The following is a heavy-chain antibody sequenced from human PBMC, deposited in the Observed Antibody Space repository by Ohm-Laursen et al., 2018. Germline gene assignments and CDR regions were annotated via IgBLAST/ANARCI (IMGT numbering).Heavy chain of an antibody. Sequence: ASVKVSCKASGYTFTVYYMHWVRQAPGQGLEWMGWINPNSGGTNYAQKFQGRVTMTRDTSISTAYMELSRLRSDDTPVYYWAIGTPRYGSDAFDIWGQGTMVTASS. CDR2: INPNSGGT. V-gene: IGHV1-2*02. CDR1: GYTFTVYY. CDR3: AIGTPRYGSDAFDI. J-gene: IGHJ3*02. D-gene: IGHD4-17*01.